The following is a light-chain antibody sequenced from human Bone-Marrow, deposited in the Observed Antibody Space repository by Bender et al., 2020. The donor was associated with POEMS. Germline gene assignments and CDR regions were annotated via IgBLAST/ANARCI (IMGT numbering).Light chain of an antibody. CDR2: DDS. J-gene: IGLJ2*01. Sequence: SYVLTQPPSVSVAPGQTARITCGGNNIGRKSVHWYQHQPGQAPVLVVHDDSDRPSGIPERFSGSNSGNTATLTISGTQAMDEADYYCQAWDRNSHVVFGGGTKLTVL. V-gene: IGLV3-21*02. CDR3: QAWDRNSHVV. CDR1: NIGRKS.